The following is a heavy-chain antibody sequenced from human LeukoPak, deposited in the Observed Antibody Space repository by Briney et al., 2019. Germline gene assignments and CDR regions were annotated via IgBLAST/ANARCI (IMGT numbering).Heavy chain of an antibody. CDR1: GFTFSSYG. J-gene: IGHJ6*02. Sequence: GGSLRLSCAASGFTFSSYGMHWVRQAPGKGLEWVAFISYDETNKNYADSVRGRFTISRDNSKNTVSLQVNSLRAEDTALYYCAKDLISMVRGSPMDVWGQGTTVTVSS. D-gene: IGHD3-10*01. CDR3: AKDLISMVRGSPMDV. CDR2: ISYDETNK. V-gene: IGHV3-30*18.